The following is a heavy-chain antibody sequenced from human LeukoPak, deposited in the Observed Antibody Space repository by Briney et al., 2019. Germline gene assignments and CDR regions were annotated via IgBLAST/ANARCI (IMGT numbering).Heavy chain of an antibody. CDR1: GDSISSDTYY. CDR3: ARDRYYYDSSGSVFDY. D-gene: IGHD3-22*01. Sequence: PSETLSLTCTVSGDSISSDTYYWSWLRQPAGKGLQWIGRIYTSGSTNYNPSLKSRVTMSVDTSKNQFSLKLSSVTAADTAVYYCARDRYYYDSSGSVFDYWGQGTLVTVSS. CDR2: IYTSGST. J-gene: IGHJ4*02. V-gene: IGHV4-61*02.